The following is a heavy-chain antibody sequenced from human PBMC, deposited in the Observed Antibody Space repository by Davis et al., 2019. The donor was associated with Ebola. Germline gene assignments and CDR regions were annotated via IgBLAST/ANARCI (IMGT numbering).Heavy chain of an antibody. V-gene: IGHV4-34*01. Sequence: MPSETLSLTCAVYGGSFSGYYWSWIRQPPGKGLEWIGEIYHSGSTNYNPSLKSRVTISVDKSKNQFSLKLSSVTAADTAVYYCARDPTYDFGGWFDPWGQGTLVTVSS. CDR3: ARDPTYDFGGWFDP. CDR2: IYHSGST. J-gene: IGHJ5*02. CDR1: GGSFSGYY. D-gene: IGHD3-3*01.